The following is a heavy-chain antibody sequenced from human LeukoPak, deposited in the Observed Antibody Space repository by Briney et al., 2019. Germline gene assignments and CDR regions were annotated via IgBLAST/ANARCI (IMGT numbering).Heavy chain of an antibody. CDR1: GGSISSSTYH. CDR2: IDYTEST. CDR3: ANRRLVAAAGSFDP. V-gene: IGHV4-39*01. D-gene: IGHD6-13*01. Sequence: PSETLSLTCTVSGGSISSSTYHWGWIRQPPGKGLERIGSIDYTESTSYNPSLKSRVIISVDTSKNQFSLKLSSVTAADTAVYYCANRRLVAAAGSFDPWGQGTLVTVSS. J-gene: IGHJ5*02.